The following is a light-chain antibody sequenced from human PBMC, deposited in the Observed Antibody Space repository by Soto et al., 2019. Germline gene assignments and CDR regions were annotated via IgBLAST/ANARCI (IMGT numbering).Light chain of an antibody. J-gene: IGKJ4*01. V-gene: IGKV3-20*01. CDR2: GAS. CDR3: QHYGSSLLT. Sequence: EIVLTQSPGTLSLSPGERATLSCRASQSVSSSYLAWYQQKPGQAPRLLIYGASSRATGIPDRFSGSGSGTDFTLTISRLEHEDVAVYYCQHYGSSLLTFGGGTKVEIK. CDR1: QSVSSSY.